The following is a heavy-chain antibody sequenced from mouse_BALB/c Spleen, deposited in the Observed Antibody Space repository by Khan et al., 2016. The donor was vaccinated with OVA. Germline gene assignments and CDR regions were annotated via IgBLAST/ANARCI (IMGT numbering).Heavy chain of an antibody. CDR1: GFSFTDFG. D-gene: IGHD2-10*01. V-gene: IGHV2-3*01. CDR3: AKGGTYCGGYFDV. Sequence: QVQLKQSGPGLVAPSQSLSITCTVSGFSFTDFGVSWVRQPPGKGLEWLGIIWGDGSTNYHSVLISRLSLSKDDSKSQVFLKLNSLQIDDTATYDCAKGGTYCGGYFDVWGAGTTVTVSS. J-gene: IGHJ1*01. CDR2: IWGDGST.